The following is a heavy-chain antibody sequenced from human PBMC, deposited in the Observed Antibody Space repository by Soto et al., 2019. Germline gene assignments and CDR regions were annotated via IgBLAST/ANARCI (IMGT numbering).Heavy chain of an antibody. CDR2: IIPILGIA. CDR3: ARDRDGSGSPLYYYYYGMDV. CDR1: GYTFTSYH. V-gene: IGHV1-69*04. Sequence: ASVKVSCKASGYTFTSYHISWVRQAPGQGLERMGRIIPILGIANYAQKFQGRVTIPADKSTSTAYMELSSLRSEDTAVYYCARDRDGSGSPLYYYYYGMDVWGQGTTVTVSS. D-gene: IGHD3-10*01. J-gene: IGHJ6*02.